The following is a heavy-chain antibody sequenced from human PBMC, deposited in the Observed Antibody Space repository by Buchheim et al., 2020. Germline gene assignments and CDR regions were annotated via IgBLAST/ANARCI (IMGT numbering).Heavy chain of an antibody. V-gene: IGHV3-13*04. J-gene: IGHJ6*02. CDR3: SRGAGELELRTMDV. D-gene: IGHD1-7*01. CDR2: IGVGGDT. Sequence: EVQLVESGGGLVEPGGSLRLSCAASGFTFSNYEMHWVRQVIGKGLEWVSTIGVGGDTYYPGSVKGRFTISRENAKNSLYLQMNSLRAGDTAVHYCSRGAGELELRTMDVWGQGTT. CDR1: GFTFSNYE.